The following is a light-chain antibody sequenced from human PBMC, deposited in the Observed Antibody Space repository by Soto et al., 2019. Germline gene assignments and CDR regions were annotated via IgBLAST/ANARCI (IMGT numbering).Light chain of an antibody. CDR3: SSYTGSSTYVV. CDR2: DVS. Sequence: QSVLTQPASVSGSPGQSITISCTGTSSDVGGYNYVSWYQQHPGKAPKLMIYDVSNRPSGVFNRFSGSKSANTASLTISGLQAEDEADYYCSSYTGSSTYVVFGGGTKLTVL. V-gene: IGLV2-14*01. J-gene: IGLJ2*01. CDR1: SSDVGGYNY.